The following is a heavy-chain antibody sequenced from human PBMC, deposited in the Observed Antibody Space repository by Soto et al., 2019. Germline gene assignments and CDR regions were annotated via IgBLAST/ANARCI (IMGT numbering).Heavy chain of an antibody. V-gene: IGHV3-53*01. CDR1: GFTVSTNY. Sequence: EVQLVESGGGLIQPGGSLRLSCAASGFTVSTNYMSWVRQAPGKGLEWVSVIYSGGSTYYADSVKGRFTISRDNSKNTLYLQMNSLRAEDTAVYYCARDRSSGYDYYYFGLDVWGLGTTVTVSS. D-gene: IGHD5-12*01. CDR3: ARDRSSGYDYYYFGLDV. J-gene: IGHJ6*02. CDR2: IYSGGST.